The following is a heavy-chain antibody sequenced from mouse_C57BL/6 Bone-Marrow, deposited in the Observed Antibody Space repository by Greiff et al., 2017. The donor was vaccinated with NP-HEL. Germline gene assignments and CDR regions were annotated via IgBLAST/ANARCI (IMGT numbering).Heavy chain of an antibody. D-gene: IGHD1-1*01. V-gene: IGHV1-5*01. CDR2: IYPGNSDT. CDR1: GYTFTSYW. Sequence: VQLQQSGTVLARPGASVKMSCKTSGYTFTSYWMHWVKQRPGQGLEWIGAIYPGNSDTSYNQKFKGKATLTAVTAAITAYRELSSLTNEDSAVYYCTSLLYYGSSPDDWGQGTTLTFSS. CDR3: TSLLYYGSSPDD. J-gene: IGHJ2*01.